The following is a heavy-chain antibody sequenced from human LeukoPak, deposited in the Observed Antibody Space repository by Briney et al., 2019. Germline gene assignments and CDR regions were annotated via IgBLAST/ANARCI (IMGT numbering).Heavy chain of an antibody. J-gene: IGHJ6*02. D-gene: IGHD6-6*01. CDR2: ISGSGGST. CDR1: GFTFSSYA. Sequence: GGSLRLSCAASGFTFSSYAMSWVRQAPGKGLEWVSAISGSGGSTYYADSVKGQFTISRDNSKNTLYLQMNSLRAEDTAVYYCAKGIAARLYYYYGMDVWGQGTTVTVSS. V-gene: IGHV3-23*01. CDR3: AKGIAARLYYYYGMDV.